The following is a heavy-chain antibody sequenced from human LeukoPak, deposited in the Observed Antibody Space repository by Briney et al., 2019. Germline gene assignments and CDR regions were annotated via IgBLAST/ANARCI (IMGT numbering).Heavy chain of an antibody. Sequence: ASVKVFCKAHGYTLTTHGISWVRQAPGEGLEWMAWINPYNGHTNQSQKFQGRVTMTTDTSTNTVYIELTSLTSDDTAVYYCARDRGRTSGYDYFDYWGQGTLVTVSS. CDR3: ARDRGRTSGYDYFDY. V-gene: IGHV1-18*01. D-gene: IGHD5-12*01. CDR1: GYTLTTHG. CDR2: INPYNGHT. J-gene: IGHJ4*02.